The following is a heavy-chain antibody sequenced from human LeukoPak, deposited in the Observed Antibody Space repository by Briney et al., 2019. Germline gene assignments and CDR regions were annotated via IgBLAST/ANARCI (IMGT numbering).Heavy chain of an antibody. V-gene: IGHV3-30*14. CDR3: ASWPGGWYGEDS. J-gene: IGHJ4*02. CDR2: ISYDGNSE. CDR1: GFPFSSYA. Sequence: GGSLRLSCAASGFPFSSYAMHWVRQAPGKGLEWVALISYDGNSEYYADSVKGRFTISRDTSKNTLYLQMNSLRAEDTAVYYCASWPGGWYGEDSWGQGTLVTVSS. D-gene: IGHD6-19*01.